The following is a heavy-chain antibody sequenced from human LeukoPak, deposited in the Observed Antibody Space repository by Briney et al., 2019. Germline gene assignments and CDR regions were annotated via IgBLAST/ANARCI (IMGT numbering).Heavy chain of an antibody. J-gene: IGHJ5*02. V-gene: IGHV1-69*05. CDR3: ARANGYCSGGSCYSEINWFDP. D-gene: IGHD2-15*01. CDR2: IIPSFGTA. Sequence: SVKVSCKASGGTFSSYAISWVRQAPGQGLEWMGGIIPSFGTANYAKKFQGRVTITTDESTSTAYMELSSLRSEDTAVYYCARANGYCSGGSCYSEINWFDPWGQGTLVTVSS. CDR1: GGTFSSYA.